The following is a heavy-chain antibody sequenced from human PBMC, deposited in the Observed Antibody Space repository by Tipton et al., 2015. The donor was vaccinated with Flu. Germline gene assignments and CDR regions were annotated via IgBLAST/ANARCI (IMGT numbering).Heavy chain of an antibody. CDR1: GGSITRTNYY. CDR2: IYTTGST. Sequence: TLSLTCTVSGGSITRTNYYWSWIRQPAGEGLEWVGRIYTTGSTNHNPSLENRLTISIDTSRNQVSLNVTSVTAADTASYYCARDGPSGKYTDWGPGSLGSVSS. V-gene: IGHV4-61*02. CDR3: ARDGPSGKYTD. D-gene: IGHD1-26*01. J-gene: IGHJ4*02.